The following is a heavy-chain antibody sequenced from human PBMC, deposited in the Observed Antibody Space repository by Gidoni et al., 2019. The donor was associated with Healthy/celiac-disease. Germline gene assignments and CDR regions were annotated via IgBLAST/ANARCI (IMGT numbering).Heavy chain of an antibody. CDR1: GFTLNDYA. CDR3: ARGDHVVHCDSSSCLNWYFDV. CDR2: ISYDGNQQ. V-gene: IGHV3-30-3*01. Sequence: QVQLVESGGGVVQPQRSLRLSCEASGFTLNDYAIYWVRQAPGKGLGWVAVISYDGNQQYYADSVKGRFTLSRDNSQNKVYLQMNSLRRDDTAMYYCARGDHVVHCDSSSCLNWYFDVWGRGTLVTVSS. D-gene: IGHD2-2*01. J-gene: IGHJ2*01.